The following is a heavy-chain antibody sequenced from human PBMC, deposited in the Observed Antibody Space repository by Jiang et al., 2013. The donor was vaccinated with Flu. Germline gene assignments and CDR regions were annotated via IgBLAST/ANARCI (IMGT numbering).Heavy chain of an antibody. V-gene: IGHV6-1*01. Sequence: QTLSLTCTISGDSVSSSSAAWNWIRQSPSRGLEWLGRTYYKSTWYNEYPVSVKGRITINPDTPKNQFSLHLDSVTPEDTAVYYCASASGGYRADVFDFWGQGTMVIVSS. D-gene: IGHD3-16*01. J-gene: IGHJ3*01. CDR2: TYYKSTWYN. CDR1: GDSVSSSSAA. CDR3: ASASGGYRADVFDF.